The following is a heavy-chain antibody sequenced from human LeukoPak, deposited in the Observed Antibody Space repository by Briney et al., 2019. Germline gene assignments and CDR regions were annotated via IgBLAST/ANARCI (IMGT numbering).Heavy chain of an antibody. CDR1: GGSISSSSYY. CDR2: IYYSGST. D-gene: IGHD5-12*01. CDR3: ARQSDIVATIGY. V-gene: IGHV4-39*01. Sequence: SETLSLTCTVSGGSISSSSYYWGWIRQPPGKGLKWIGSIYYSGSTYYNPSLKSRVTISVDTSKNQFSLKLSSVTAADTAVYYCARQSDIVATIGYWGQGTLVTVSS. J-gene: IGHJ4*02.